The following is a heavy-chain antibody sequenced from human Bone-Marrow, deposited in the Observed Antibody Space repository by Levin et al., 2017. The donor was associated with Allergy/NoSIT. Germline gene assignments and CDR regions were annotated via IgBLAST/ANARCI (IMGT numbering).Heavy chain of an antibody. D-gene: IGHD3-3*01. V-gene: IGHV5-51*01. CDR3: ARHGKYYDFWSGDPGFDP. Sequence: GGSLRLSCKGSGYSFTSYWIGWVRQMPGKGLEWMGIIYPGDSDTRYSPSFQGQVTISADKSISTAYLQWSSLKASDTAMYYCARHGKYYDFWSGDPGFDPWGQGTLVTVSS. CDR1: GYSFTSYW. CDR2: IYPGDSDT. J-gene: IGHJ5*02.